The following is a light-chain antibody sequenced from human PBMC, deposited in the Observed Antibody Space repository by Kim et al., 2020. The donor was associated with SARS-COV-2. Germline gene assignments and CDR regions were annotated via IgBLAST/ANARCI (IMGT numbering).Light chain of an antibody. J-gene: IGKJ4*01. CDR1: QSINSN. CDR3: QQYNKWPLT. CDR2: GAS. Sequence: EIVMTQSPATLSVSPGERATLSCRASQSINSNLAWYQQKPGQAPRLLIYGASTRATGVPARVSGSGSGTEFTLTITSLQSEDSAVYYCQQYNKWPLTFGGGTKVEI. V-gene: IGKV3-15*01.